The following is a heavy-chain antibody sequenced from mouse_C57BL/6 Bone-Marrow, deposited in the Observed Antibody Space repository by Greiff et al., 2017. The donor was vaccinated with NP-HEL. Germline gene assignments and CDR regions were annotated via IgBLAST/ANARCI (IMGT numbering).Heavy chain of an antibody. CDR1: GFSLTSYG. V-gene: IGHV2-2*01. CDR3: ASIYYDYGAY. CDR2: IWSGGST. Sequence: VQLQQSGPGLVQPSQSLSITCTVSGFSLTSYGVHWVRQSPGKGLEWLGVIWSGGSTDYNVAFISRLSISKDNSKSQVFFKMNSLQADDTAIYYCASIYYDYGAYWGQGTLVTVSA. J-gene: IGHJ3*01. D-gene: IGHD2-4*01.